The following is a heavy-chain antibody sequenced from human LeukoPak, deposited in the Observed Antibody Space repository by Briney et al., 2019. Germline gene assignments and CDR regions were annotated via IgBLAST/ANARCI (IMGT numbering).Heavy chain of an antibody. CDR2: INTNTGNP. Sequence: ASVKVSCKASGYTFTSYAMNWVRQAPGQGLEWMGWINTNTGNPTYAQGFTGRFVFSLDTSVSTAYLQISSLKAEDTAVYYCATPGYSYGYSHFDYWGQGTLVTVSS. D-gene: IGHD5-18*01. CDR3: ATPGYSYGYSHFDY. CDR1: GYTFTSYA. J-gene: IGHJ4*02. V-gene: IGHV7-4-1*02.